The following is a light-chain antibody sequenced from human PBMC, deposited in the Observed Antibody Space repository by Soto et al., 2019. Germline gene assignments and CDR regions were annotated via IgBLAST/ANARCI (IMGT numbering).Light chain of an antibody. CDR2: DAS. V-gene: IGKV1-5*01. CDR1: QSISSW. CDR3: QQYNSYQWT. J-gene: IGKJ1*01. Sequence: DVQMTQSPSTLSASVGDRVTITCRASQSISSWLAWYQQKPGKAPNLLIYDASNLESGVPSRFSGSGSGTEFTLTISSLQPDDFATYYCQQYNSYQWTFGQGTK.